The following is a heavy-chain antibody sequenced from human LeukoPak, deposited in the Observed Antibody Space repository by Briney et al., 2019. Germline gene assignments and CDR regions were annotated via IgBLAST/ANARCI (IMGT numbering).Heavy chain of an antibody. CDR1: GFTFSSYA. CDR3: AKAAGLRYDFWSGYLGYYFDY. V-gene: IGHV3-23*01. D-gene: IGHD3-3*01. J-gene: IGHJ4*02. CDR2: ISGSGGST. Sequence: GGSLRLSCAASGFTFSSYAMSWVRQAPGKGLEWVSAISGSGGSTYYADSVKGRYTISGDNSKNTLYLQMNSLRAEDTAVYYCAKAAGLRYDFWSGYLGYYFDYWGQGTLVTVSS.